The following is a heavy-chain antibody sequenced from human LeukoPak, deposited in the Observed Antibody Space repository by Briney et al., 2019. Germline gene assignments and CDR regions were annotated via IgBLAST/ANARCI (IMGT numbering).Heavy chain of an antibody. CDR1: GFSFSSQA. D-gene: IGHD3-3*01. V-gene: IGHV3-23*01. J-gene: IGHJ4*02. Sequence: GGSLRLSCAASGFSFSSQAMNRVRQAPGKGLEWVSTISGNSASTYYADSVRGRFTISRDNSKNTLYLQMNSLRAEDTAVYYCAKDLPSITIFGLGSFDYWGQGTLVTVSS. CDR2: ISGNSAST. CDR3: AKDLPSITIFGLGSFDY.